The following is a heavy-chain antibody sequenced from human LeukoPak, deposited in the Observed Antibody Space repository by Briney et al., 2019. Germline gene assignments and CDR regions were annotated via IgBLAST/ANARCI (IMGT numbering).Heavy chain of an antibody. Sequence: PGGSLRLSCAASGFTFSSYAMHWVRQAPGKGLEWVAVISYDGSNKYYADSVKGRFTISRDNSKNTLYLQMNSLRAEDTAVYYCARPALRYYDSSGYYYTFDYWGQGTLVTVSS. CDR1: GFTFSSYA. CDR2: ISYDGSNK. CDR3: ARPALRYYDSSGYYYTFDY. V-gene: IGHV3-30-3*01. J-gene: IGHJ4*02. D-gene: IGHD3-22*01.